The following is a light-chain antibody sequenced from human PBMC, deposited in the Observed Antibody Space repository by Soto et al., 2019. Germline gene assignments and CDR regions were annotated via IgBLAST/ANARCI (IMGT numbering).Light chain of an antibody. Sequence: EIVLTQSPATLSLSPGNRATLSCRASESVSRYLALYQQKPGQAPRLLIYDASNRATGIPARFSGSGSGTDFTITIPSLEPEDFAVYYCKQRSKCPSTFGRGTKVEI. J-gene: IGKJ4*01. CDR2: DAS. V-gene: IGKV3-11*01. CDR1: ESVSRY. CDR3: KQRSKCPST.